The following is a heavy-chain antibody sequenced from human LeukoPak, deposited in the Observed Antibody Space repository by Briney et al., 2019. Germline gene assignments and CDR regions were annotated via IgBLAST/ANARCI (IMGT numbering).Heavy chain of an antibody. CDR3: ARDGVHTAQAIYGEAFDY. D-gene: IGHD4-17*01. CDR1: GYTFTSYY. J-gene: IGHJ4*02. Sequence: ASVKVSCKASGYTFTSYYMHWVRQAPGQGLEWVGIINPSGGSTSYAQKFQGRVTMTRDTSTSTVYMELSSLRSEDTAVYYCARDGVHTAQAIYGEAFDYWGQGTLVTVSS. V-gene: IGHV1-46*01. CDR2: INPSGGST.